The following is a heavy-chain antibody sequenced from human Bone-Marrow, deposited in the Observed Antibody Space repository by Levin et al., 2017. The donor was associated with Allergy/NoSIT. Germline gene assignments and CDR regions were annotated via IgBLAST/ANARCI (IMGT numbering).Heavy chain of an antibody. J-gene: IGHJ4*02. D-gene: IGHD2-21*02. Sequence: SETLSLTCNVSGVSISSRNYFWGWIRQPPGKGLEWIGSIYSGGSTNYNPSLKSRVTISVDTSKNQFSLRLSSVTAADTAVYYCAREQSADTANEEGYFDAWGQGTLFTVSS. CDR2: IYSGGST. CDR3: AREQSADTANEEGYFDA. CDR1: GVSISSRNYF. V-gene: IGHV4-39*07.